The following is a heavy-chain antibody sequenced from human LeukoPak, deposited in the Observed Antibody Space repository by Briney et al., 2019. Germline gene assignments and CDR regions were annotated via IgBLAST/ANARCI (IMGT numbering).Heavy chain of an antibody. CDR1: GGSITSYY. V-gene: IGHV4-59*01. CDR3: ARGGVNYKIAGP. D-gene: IGHD3-10*01. CDR2: IYYSGST. Sequence: PSETLSLTCTVSGGSITSYYWSWIRQPPGKGLEWIGYIYYSGSTNYNPSLKSRVTISVDTSKNQFSLKLSSVTAADTAVYYCARGGVNYKIAGPWGQGALVTVSP. J-gene: IGHJ5*02.